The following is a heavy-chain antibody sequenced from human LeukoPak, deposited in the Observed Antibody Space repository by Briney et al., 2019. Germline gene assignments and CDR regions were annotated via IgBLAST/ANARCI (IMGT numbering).Heavy chain of an antibody. D-gene: IGHD5-24*01. CDR1: GFTFSDYY. CDR2: IYSGGST. V-gene: IGHV3-66*01. CDR3: AKDSVEMATIAAFDI. Sequence: PGGSLRLSCAASGFTFSDYYMSWIRQAPGKGLEWVSVIYSGGSTYYADSVKGRFTISRDNSKNTMYLQMNSLRAEDTAVYYCAKDSVEMATIAAFDIWGQGTMVTVSS. J-gene: IGHJ3*02.